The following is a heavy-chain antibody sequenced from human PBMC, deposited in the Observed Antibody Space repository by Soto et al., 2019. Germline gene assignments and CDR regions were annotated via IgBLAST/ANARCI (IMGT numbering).Heavy chain of an antibody. Sequence: TLPLTYTVSGGSISRGGYYWTWIRQHPGKGLEWIGYIYHSGSTFYNPSLKSRVTISPDTSRTRFSLKLTSVTAADTAGDYCARETSGGEVHDWGQGILVTVS. CDR1: GGSISRGGYY. J-gene: IGHJ4*02. D-gene: IGHD6-19*01. CDR2: IYHSGST. CDR3: ARETSGGEVHD. V-gene: IGHV4-31*03.